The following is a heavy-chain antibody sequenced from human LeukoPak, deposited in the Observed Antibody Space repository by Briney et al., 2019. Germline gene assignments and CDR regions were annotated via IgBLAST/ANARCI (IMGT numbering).Heavy chain of an antibody. V-gene: IGHV3-74*01. D-gene: IGHD3-3*01. CDR2: INSDGSST. Sequence: PGGSLRLSCAASGFTFSSYWMHWVRQAPGKGLVWVSRINSDGSSTSYADSVKGRFTISRDNAKNTLYLQMNSLRAEDTAVYYCARGPPDSWSGYSLDYWGQGTLVTVSS. J-gene: IGHJ4*02. CDR1: GFTFSSYW. CDR3: ARGPPDSWSGYSLDY.